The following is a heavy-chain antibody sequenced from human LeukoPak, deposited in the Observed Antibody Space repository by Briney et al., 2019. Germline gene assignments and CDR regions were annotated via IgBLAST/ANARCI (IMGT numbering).Heavy chain of an antibody. CDR2: INHSGST. D-gene: IGHD3-22*01. CDR3: ARGPRRYYYDSRYFDL. CDR1: GGSFSGYY. J-gene: IGHJ2*01. V-gene: IGHV4-34*01. Sequence: SETLSLTCAVYGGSFSGYYWSWIRQPPGKGPEWIGEINHSGSTNYNPSLKSRVTISVDTSKNQFSLKLSSVTAADTAVYYCARGPRRYYYDSRYFDLWGRGTLVTVSS.